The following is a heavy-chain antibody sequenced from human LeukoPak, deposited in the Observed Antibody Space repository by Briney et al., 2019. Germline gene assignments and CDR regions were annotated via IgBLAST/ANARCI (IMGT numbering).Heavy chain of an antibody. CDR2: INHSGST. CDR1: GDSISSSDYY. V-gene: IGHV4-39*07. CDR3: ARGFRRYYDFWSGYYRAPPYYYGMDV. Sequence: SETLSLTCTVSGDSISSSDYYWSWIRQPPGKGLEWIGEINHSGSTNYNPSLKSRVTISVDTSKNQFSLKLSSVTAADTAVYYCARGFRRYYDFWSGYYRAPPYYYGMDVWGQGTTVTVSS. J-gene: IGHJ6*02. D-gene: IGHD3-3*01.